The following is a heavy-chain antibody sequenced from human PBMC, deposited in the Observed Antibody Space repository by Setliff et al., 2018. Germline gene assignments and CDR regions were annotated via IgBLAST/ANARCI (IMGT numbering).Heavy chain of an antibody. CDR3: ARGGAVAHFDY. D-gene: IGHD6-19*01. Sequence: ASETLSLTCTVSGGSISSYYWSWIRQPAGKGLEWIGHIYIGGSANYNPSLKSRVTMSIDTSKNQVSLKLNSVTATDTAVYYCARGGAVAHFDYWGQGTLVTVSS. CDR2: IYIGGSA. J-gene: IGHJ4*02. V-gene: IGHV4-4*07. CDR1: GGSISSYY.